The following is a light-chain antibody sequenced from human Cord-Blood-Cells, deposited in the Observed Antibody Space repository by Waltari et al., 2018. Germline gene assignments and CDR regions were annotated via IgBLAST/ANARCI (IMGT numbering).Light chain of an antibody. CDR2: AAS. V-gene: IGKV1-39*01. CDR3: QQSYSTPLT. J-gene: IGKJ4*01. CDR1: QSISSY. Sequence: DIQMTQSPSSLSASVGHRVTITCRASQSISSYLNWYQQKPGKAPKLLIYAASSLQSGVPSRFSGSGSGTDFTLTIRSLQPEDFATYYCQQSYSTPLTFGGGTKVEIK.